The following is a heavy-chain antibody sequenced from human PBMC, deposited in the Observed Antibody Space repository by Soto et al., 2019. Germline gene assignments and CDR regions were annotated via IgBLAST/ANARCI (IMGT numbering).Heavy chain of an antibody. J-gene: IGHJ4*02. CDR3: AREVLWSRYFDY. D-gene: IGHD3-10*01. CDR1: GFIFSNYV. CDR2: MSYDGTTK. V-gene: IGHV3-30-3*01. Sequence: GGSLRLSCAASGFIFSNYVMYWVRQAPGKGLEWVAFMSYDGTTKSYADSVKGRFTISRDNSKNTLYLQMNSLRPEDTGVYYCAREVLWSRYFDYWGQGTLVTVSS.